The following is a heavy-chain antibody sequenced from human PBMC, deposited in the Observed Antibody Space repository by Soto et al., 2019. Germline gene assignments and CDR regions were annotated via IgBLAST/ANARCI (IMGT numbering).Heavy chain of an antibody. V-gene: IGHV1-69*06. Sequence: SVKVSCKASRGTFSSYAISWVRQAPEQGLEWMGGIIPIFGTANYAQKFRGRVTMTEDTSTDTAYMELSSLRSEDTAVYYCATLSGGSYYSDYYFDYWGQGTLVTVSS. CDR2: IIPIFGTA. CDR1: RGTFSSYA. CDR3: ATLSGGSYYSDYYFDY. D-gene: IGHD3-22*01. J-gene: IGHJ4*02.